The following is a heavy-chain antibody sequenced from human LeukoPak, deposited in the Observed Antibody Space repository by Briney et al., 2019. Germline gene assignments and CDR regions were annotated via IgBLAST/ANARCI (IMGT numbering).Heavy chain of an antibody. CDR3: ARFNYYDSSGQS. J-gene: IGHJ4*02. CDR1: GGSISSSSYY. CDR2: IYYSGST. Sequence: SETLSLTCTVSGGSISSSSYYWGWIRQPPGKGLEWIGSIYYSGSTYYNPSLKSRVTISVDTSMNQFSLKLSSVTAADTAVYYCARFNYYDSSGQSWGQGTLVTVSS. D-gene: IGHD3-22*01. V-gene: IGHV4-39*01.